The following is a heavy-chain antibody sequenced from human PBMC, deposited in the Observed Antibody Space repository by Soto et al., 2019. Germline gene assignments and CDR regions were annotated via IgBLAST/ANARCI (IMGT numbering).Heavy chain of an antibody. Sequence: EVQLVESGGGLVKPGGSLRLSCAASGFIFSTCSMTSVRQAPGRGLEWVSSISGSGSYIYYADSVKGRFTISRDNAKDSLSLQMNSLRAEDTAVYYCARSPGSSRSWYDFWGQVTLVTVSS. CDR1: GFIFSTCS. D-gene: IGHD6-13*01. CDR3: ARSPGSSRSWYDF. V-gene: IGHV3-21*01. CDR2: ISGSGSYI. J-gene: IGHJ5*01.